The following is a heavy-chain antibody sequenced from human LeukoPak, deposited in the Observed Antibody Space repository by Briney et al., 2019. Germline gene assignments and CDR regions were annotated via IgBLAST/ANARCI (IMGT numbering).Heavy chain of an antibody. D-gene: IGHD1-26*01. V-gene: IGHV1-2*02. CDR2: INPNSGGT. CDR3: ARDFGGSYSWFDP. Sequence: GASVKVSCKASGYTFTGYNIHWVRQAPGQGLEWMGWINPNSGGTNYAQKFQGRVTMTRDTSITTAYMALSRLRSDDTAVYYCARDFGGSYSWFDPWGQGTLVTVSS. CDR1: GYTFTGYN. J-gene: IGHJ5*02.